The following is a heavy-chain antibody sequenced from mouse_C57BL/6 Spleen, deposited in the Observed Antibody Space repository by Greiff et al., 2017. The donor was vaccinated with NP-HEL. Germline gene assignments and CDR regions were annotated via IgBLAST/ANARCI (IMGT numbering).Heavy chain of an antibody. CDR1: GYTFTSYW. Sequence: QVQLKESGAELAKPGASVKLSCKASGYTFTSYWMHWVKQRPGQGLEWIGYINPSSGYTKYNQKFKDKATLTADKSSSTAYMQLSSLTYEDSAVYYCARPLSTVVATSYFDVWGTGTTVTVSS. D-gene: IGHD1-1*01. V-gene: IGHV1-7*01. CDR3: ARPLSTVVATSYFDV. J-gene: IGHJ1*03. CDR2: INPSSGYT.